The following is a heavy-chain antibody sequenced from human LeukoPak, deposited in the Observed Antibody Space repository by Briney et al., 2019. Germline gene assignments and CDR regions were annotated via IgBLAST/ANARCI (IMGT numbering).Heavy chain of an antibody. D-gene: IGHD2-2*01. CDR2: ISSSSSYI. CDR1: GFTFSSYS. CDR3: ARDFKRCSSTSCYAPYDAFDT. J-gene: IGHJ3*02. Sequence: PGGSLRLSCAASGFTFSSYSMNWVRQAPGKGLEWVSSISSSSSYIYYADSVKGRFTISRDNAKNSLYLQMNSLRAEDTAVYYCARDFKRCSSTSCYAPYDAFDTWGQGTMVTVSS. V-gene: IGHV3-21*01.